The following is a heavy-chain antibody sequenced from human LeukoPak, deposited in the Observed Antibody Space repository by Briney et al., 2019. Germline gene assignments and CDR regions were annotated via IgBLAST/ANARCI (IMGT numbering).Heavy chain of an antibody. D-gene: IGHD2-15*01. CDR3: ARRDESVGNDAFDI. J-gene: IGHJ3*02. V-gene: IGHV5-51*01. Sequence: GESLKISCRGSGYSFTSYWIGWVRQVPGKGLEWMGIIYPGDSDTRYSPSFQGQVTISADHSISTAYLQWSSLKASATAMYYCARRDESVGNDAFDIWGQGTMVTVSS. CDR1: GYSFTSYW. CDR2: IYPGDSDT.